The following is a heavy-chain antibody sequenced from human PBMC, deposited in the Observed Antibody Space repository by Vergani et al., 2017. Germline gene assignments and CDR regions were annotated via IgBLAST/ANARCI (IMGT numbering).Heavy chain of an antibody. CDR1: GGSMSGYY. CDR3: GRVADFYGLGSRLLDL. Sequence: QVRLQESGPGLVKPSQTLSLTCSVSGGSMSGYYWSWIRQPPGKELEWIGYMEHSGSTNYNPSLETQVTVSGDTSKTQFSLNLNSVTVADTAVYYCGRVADFYGLGSRLLDLWGQGILVTVSS. D-gene: IGHD3-10*01. J-gene: IGHJ5*02. CDR2: MEHSGST. V-gene: IGHV4-59*01.